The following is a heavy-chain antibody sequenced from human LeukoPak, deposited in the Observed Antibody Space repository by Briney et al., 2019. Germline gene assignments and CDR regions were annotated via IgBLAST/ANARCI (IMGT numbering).Heavy chain of an antibody. V-gene: IGHV4-31*03. D-gene: IGHD5-18*01. Sequence: PSETLSLTCTVSGGSISSGGYYWSWIRQHPGKGLEWIGYIYYSGSTYYNPSLKSRVTISVDTSKNQFSLKLSSVTAADTAVYYCARATEGTQLWFPQYNWFDPWGQGTLVTVPS. CDR3: ARATEGTQLWFPQYNWFDP. CDR2: IYYSGST. CDR1: GGSISSGGYY. J-gene: IGHJ5*02.